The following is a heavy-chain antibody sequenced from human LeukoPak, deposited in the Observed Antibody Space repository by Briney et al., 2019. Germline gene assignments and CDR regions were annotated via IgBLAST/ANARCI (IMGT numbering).Heavy chain of an antibody. Sequence: PSQTLSLTCTVSGGSISSGSHYWNWIRQPAGKGLEWIGRIYSSGSTNYNPSLKSRVTISVDTSKNQFSLKLSSVTAADTAVYYCARDLTYYYDSSGYYTGKNAFDIWGQGTMVTVSS. CDR3: ARDLTYYYDSSGYYTGKNAFDI. J-gene: IGHJ3*02. CDR2: IYSSGST. D-gene: IGHD3-22*01. CDR1: GGSISSGSHY. V-gene: IGHV4-61*02.